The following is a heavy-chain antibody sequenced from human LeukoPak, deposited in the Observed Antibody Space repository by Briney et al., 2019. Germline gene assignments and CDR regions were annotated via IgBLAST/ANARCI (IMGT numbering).Heavy chain of an antibody. D-gene: IGHD3-9*01. CDR2: IRQDGSEK. CDR1: GFTFGSYW. Sequence: PGGSLRLSCAASGFTFGSYWMSWVRQAPGKGLEWVANIRQDGSEKYYVDSVKGRFTISRDNAENSLSLQMNSLRAEDTAVYYCARDYTGYFPWGQGTLVIVSS. J-gene: IGHJ5*02. V-gene: IGHV3-7*03. CDR3: ARDYTGYFP.